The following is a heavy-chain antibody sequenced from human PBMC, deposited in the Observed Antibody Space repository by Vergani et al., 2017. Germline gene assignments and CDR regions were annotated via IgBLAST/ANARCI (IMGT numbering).Heavy chain of an antibody. CDR3: ARGRGRRATVTLDY. V-gene: IGHV4-34*01. J-gene: IGHJ4*02. CDR2: INHSGST. Sequence: QVQLQQWGAGLLKPSETLSLTCAVYGGSFSGYYWSWIRQPPGKGLEWIGEINHSGSTNYNPSLKSRVTISVDTSKNQFSLKLSSVTAADTAVYYCARGRGRRATVTLDYWGQGTLVTVSS. CDR1: GGSFSGYY. D-gene: IGHD4-11*01.